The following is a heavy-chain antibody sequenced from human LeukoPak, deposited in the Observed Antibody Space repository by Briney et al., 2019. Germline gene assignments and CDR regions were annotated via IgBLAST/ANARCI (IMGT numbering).Heavy chain of an antibody. CDR2: VIPIFGTA. J-gene: IGHJ4*02. Sequence: ASVKVSCKASGGTFSSYAISWVRQAPGQGLEWMGGVIPIFGTANYAQKFQGRVTITADKSTTTAYMELSSLRSEDTAVYYCARSSIIAAAGPYYFDYWGQGTLVTVSS. V-gene: IGHV1-69*06. CDR3: ARSSIIAAAGPYYFDY. CDR1: GGTFSSYA. D-gene: IGHD6-13*01.